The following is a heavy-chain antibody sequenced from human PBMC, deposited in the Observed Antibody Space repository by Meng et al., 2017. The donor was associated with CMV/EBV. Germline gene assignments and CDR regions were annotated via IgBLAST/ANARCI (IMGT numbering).Heavy chain of an antibody. Sequence: RYPFPGYYMHWVRQAPGQGLEWMGWINPNSGGTNYAQKFQGRVTMTRDTSISTAYMELSRLRSDDTAVYYCARDFSHTAMVSRGSGYWGQGTLVTVSS. V-gene: IGHV1-2*02. D-gene: IGHD5-18*01. CDR2: INPNSGGT. CDR1: RYPFPGYY. CDR3: ARDFSHTAMVSRGSGY. J-gene: IGHJ4*02.